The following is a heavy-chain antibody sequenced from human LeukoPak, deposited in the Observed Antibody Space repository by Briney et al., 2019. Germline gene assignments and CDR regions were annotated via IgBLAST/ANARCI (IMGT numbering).Heavy chain of an antibody. J-gene: IGHJ4*02. CDR1: GGSISSSTHY. V-gene: IGHV4-39*01. D-gene: IGHD3-3*01. CDR3: ASMDYDFWSGYSTLDY. Sequence: SETLSLTCTVSGGSISSSTHYWGWIRQSPGKGLEWIGSMYNSGSISYNPSLRSRVTITVDTSKNQFSLNFNSVTAADTAVYYCASMDYDFWSGYSTLDYWGQGTLVTVSS. CDR2: MYNSGSI.